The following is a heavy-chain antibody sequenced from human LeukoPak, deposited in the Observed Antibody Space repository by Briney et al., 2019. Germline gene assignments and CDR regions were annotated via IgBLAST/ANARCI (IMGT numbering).Heavy chain of an antibody. D-gene: IGHD3-22*01. CDR3: ARYYYDSSGFFDY. CDR1: GFTFSSYS. CDR2: ISSSSSYI. V-gene: IGHV3-21*01. J-gene: IGHJ4*02. Sequence: GGSLRLSCAASGFTFSSYSMNWVRQAPGKGLEWVSSISSSSSYIYYADSVKGRFTIFRDNAKNSLYLQMNSLRAEDTAVCYCARYYYDSSGFFDYWGQGTLVTVSS.